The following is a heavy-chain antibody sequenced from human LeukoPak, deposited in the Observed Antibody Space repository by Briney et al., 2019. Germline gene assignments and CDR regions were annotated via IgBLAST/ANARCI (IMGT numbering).Heavy chain of an antibody. J-gene: IGHJ6*02. V-gene: IGHV4-59*01. CDR3: ARVASKGGMDV. Sequence: SETLSLTCSVSGGSIGSYHWSRIRQTPGKGLEWIGHIHYTWNAKYNPSLKSRVTISLDRSNNQFSLRLSSVTAADSAVYYCARVASKGGMDVWGQGTTVTVS. D-gene: IGHD5/OR15-5a*01. CDR1: GGSIGSYH. CDR2: IHYTWNA.